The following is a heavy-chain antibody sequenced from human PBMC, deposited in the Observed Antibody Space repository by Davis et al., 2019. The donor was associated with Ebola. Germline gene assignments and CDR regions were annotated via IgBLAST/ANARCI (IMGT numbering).Heavy chain of an antibody. CDR2: ISGSGGST. Sequence: GESLKISCAASGFTFSSYAMSWVRQAPGKGLEWVSAISGSGGSTYYADSVKGRFTISRDNSKNTLYLQMNSLRAEDTAVYYCAREPPYYDFWSGYYQNWGQGTLVTVSS. D-gene: IGHD3-3*01. CDR1: GFTFSSYA. J-gene: IGHJ4*02. CDR3: AREPPYYDFWSGYYQN. V-gene: IGHV3-23*01.